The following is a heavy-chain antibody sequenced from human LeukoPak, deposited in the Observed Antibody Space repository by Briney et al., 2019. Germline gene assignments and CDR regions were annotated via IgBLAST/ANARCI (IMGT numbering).Heavy chain of an antibody. Sequence: ASVTVSCTASGYTFTSYAIHWVRQAPGQRLEWMGRTNAGNGNIIYSQNFQGRVTITRDTSASAAYMELSSLRSEDTAVYYCARAFDSGLNYWGQGTLVSVSS. D-gene: IGHD6-19*01. CDR1: GYTFTSYA. CDR3: ARAFDSGLNY. CDR2: TNAGNGNI. J-gene: IGHJ4*02. V-gene: IGHV1-3*01.